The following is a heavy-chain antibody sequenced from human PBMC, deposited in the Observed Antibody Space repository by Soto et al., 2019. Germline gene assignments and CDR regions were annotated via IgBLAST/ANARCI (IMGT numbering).Heavy chain of an antibody. V-gene: IGHV3-11*01. CDR3: AKHFRLAVSGLEYYYYYMDV. J-gene: IGHJ6*03. Sequence: QVQLVESGGGLVKPGGSLRLSCAASGFTFRDYYMSCIRQAPGKGLEWGSYISSSGSTIYYADSVQGRLTISRNNAKNSLYLKMNSLRAEVTAVYNCAKHFRLAVSGLEYYYYYMDVWGKGTTVTVSS. CDR2: ISSSGSTI. CDR1: GFTFRDYY. D-gene: IGHD6-19*01.